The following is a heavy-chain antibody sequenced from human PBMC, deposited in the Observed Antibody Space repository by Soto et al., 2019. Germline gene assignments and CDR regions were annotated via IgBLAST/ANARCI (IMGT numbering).Heavy chain of an antibody. CDR2: ISSNSDTT. CDR1: GFSFSDHS. D-gene: IGHD2-21*02. J-gene: IGHJ4*02. CDR3: ARLPKGSLVTA. V-gene: IGHV3-48*02. Sequence: LVESGGGLVYPGGSLRLSCVASGFSFSDHSMNWVRQAPGKGLQWISYISSNSDTTYYADSVKGRFTVSRDNAKNALFLQMNSLRDDDTATYYCARLPKGSLVTAWGQGARATVSS.